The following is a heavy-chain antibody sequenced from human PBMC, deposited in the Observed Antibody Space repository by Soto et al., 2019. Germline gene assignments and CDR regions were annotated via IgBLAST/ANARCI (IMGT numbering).Heavy chain of an antibody. J-gene: IGHJ6*02. V-gene: IGHV4-34*01. CDR1: GGSFSGYY. CDR2: INHSGST. D-gene: IGHD3-10*01. CDR3: ARGIKRVYYYYYGMDV. Sequence: QVQLQQWGAGLLKPSETLSLTCAVYGGSFSGYYWSWIRQPPGKGLEWIGEINHSGSTNYNPSLKSRVTISVDTSKNQFSLKLSSVTAADTAVYYCARGIKRVYYYYYGMDVWGQGTTVTVPS.